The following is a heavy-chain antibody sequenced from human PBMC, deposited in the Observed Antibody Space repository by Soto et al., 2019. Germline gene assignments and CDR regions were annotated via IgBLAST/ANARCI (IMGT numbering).Heavy chain of an antibody. D-gene: IGHD3-22*01. Sequence: QVQLVESGGGVVQPGRSLRLSCAASGFTFSSYAMHWVRQAPGQGLEWVAVISYDGSNKYYADSVKGRFTISRDNSKNTLYLQMNSLRAEDTAVYYCARDRAYYYDGSGRNGFDPWGQGTLVTVSS. V-gene: IGHV3-30-3*01. CDR1: GFTFSSYA. CDR2: ISYDGSNK. J-gene: IGHJ5*02. CDR3: ARDRAYYYDGSGRNGFDP.